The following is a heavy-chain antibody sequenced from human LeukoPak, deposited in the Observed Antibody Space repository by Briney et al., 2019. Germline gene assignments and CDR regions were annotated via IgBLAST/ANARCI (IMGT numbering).Heavy chain of an antibody. Sequence: PSETLSLTCTVSGRFIISGGYYWSWIRQHPGKGLEWIGYIYYSESTCYNPSLRSRVNTSVDTSKNQLSLKLSSVTAADRAVYYCARVVGSGSLYYYYYMDVWGKGTTVTVSS. CDR2: IYYSEST. D-gene: IGHD3-10*01. CDR3: ARVVGSGSLYYYYYMDV. J-gene: IGHJ6*03. CDR1: GRFIISGGYY. V-gene: IGHV4-31*03.